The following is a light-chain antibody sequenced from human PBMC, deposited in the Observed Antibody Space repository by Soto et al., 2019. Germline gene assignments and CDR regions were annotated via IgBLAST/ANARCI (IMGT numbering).Light chain of an antibody. J-gene: IGKJ3*01. CDR2: DAS. CDR3: QQRSNSPPFT. V-gene: IGKV3-11*01. CDR1: QSVSNF. Sequence: EIVLTQSPATLSLSPGERATLSCRASQSVSNFLAWYQQKPGQAPRLLIYDASNRATGIPARFSGSGSGTDFTLTISSLEPEDFAVYYCQQRSNSPPFTFGPGTKVDIK.